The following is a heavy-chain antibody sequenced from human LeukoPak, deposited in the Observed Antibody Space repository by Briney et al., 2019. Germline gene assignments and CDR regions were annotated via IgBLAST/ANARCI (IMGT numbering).Heavy chain of an antibody. CDR1: GFTFSRYG. CDR3: AKNGIVVVVPTNWFDP. D-gene: IGHD2-15*01. V-gene: IGHV3-30*18. CDR2: ISYDGSNK. Sequence: PGGSLRLSCAASGFTFSRYGMHWVRQAPGKGLEWLTFISYDGSNKYYADSVKGRFIISRDNSKNTLYLQMNSLRAEDTAVYYCAKNGIVVVVPTNWFDPWGQGTLVTVS. J-gene: IGHJ5*02.